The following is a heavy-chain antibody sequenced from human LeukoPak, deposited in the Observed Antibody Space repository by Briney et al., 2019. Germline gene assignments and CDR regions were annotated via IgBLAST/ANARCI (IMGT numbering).Heavy chain of an antibody. CDR3: AKDMGYTFGHAFDY. Sequence: GGSLRLSCAASGFTFSTYAIHWVRQAPGKGLEWVAVISYDGGNKYYADSVKGRFTISRDNSKNTLYLQMNSLRAEDTAVYYCAKDMGYTFGHAFDYWGQGTLVTVSS. J-gene: IGHJ4*02. CDR1: GFTFSTYA. V-gene: IGHV3-30-3*01. CDR2: ISYDGGNK. D-gene: IGHD5-18*01.